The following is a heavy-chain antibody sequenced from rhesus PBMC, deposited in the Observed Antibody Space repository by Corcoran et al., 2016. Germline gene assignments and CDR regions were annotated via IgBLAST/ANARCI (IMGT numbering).Heavy chain of an antibody. Sequence: QVQLQESGPGLVKPSETLSLTCAVSGGSFRNYWWSWIRQPPGKGLEWIGEINGNSGNTNHNPSLKSRVTISKDAAKNQLSLKLSSVTAADTAVYWCARLYYFDSGYGFDYWGQGVLVTVSS. CDR1: GGSFRNYW. J-gene: IGHJ4*01. CDR3: ARLYYFDSGYGFDY. D-gene: IGHD3-28*01. CDR2: INGNSGNT. V-gene: IGHV4-80*01.